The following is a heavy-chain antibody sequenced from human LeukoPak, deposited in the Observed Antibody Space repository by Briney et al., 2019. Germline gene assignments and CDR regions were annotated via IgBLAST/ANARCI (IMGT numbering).Heavy chain of an antibody. CDR1: GFTFSSYS. Sequence: GGSLRLSCAASGFTFSSYSMNWVRQAPGKGLEWVSSISSSSSYIYYVETVKGRFTISRDNARTSLYLQMNSLRAEDTAVYYCARGYSNYGYAFDIWGQGTMVTVSS. CDR3: ARGYSNYGYAFDI. V-gene: IGHV3-21*01. J-gene: IGHJ3*02. CDR2: ISSSSSYI. D-gene: IGHD4-11*01.